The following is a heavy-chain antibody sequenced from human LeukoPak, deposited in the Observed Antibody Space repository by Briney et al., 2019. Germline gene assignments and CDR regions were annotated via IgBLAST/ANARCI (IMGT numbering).Heavy chain of an antibody. CDR2: ISGSGGST. Sequence: PGGSLRLSCAASGFTFSSYAMSWDRQAPGKGLEWVSAISGSGGSTYYADSVKGRFTISRDNSKNTLYLQMNSLRAEDTAVYYCAKDLSFEGSGWYYFDYWGQGTLVTVSS. V-gene: IGHV3-23*01. D-gene: IGHD6-19*01. CDR1: GFTFSSYA. CDR3: AKDLSFEGSGWYYFDY. J-gene: IGHJ4*02.